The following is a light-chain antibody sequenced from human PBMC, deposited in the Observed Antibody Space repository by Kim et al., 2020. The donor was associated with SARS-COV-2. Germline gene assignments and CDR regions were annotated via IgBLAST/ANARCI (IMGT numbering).Light chain of an antibody. V-gene: IGLV3-1*01. CDR1: NLGDKY. J-gene: IGLJ3*02. CDR2: QDA. Sequence: SYELTQPPSVSVSPGQTATITCSGDNLGDKYVCWYQQKAGQSPVLVIYQDAKRPSGIPERFSGSNSGNTATLTISGTQAIDEADYYCQASDTGIWVFGGGTKVTVL. CDR3: QASDTGIWV.